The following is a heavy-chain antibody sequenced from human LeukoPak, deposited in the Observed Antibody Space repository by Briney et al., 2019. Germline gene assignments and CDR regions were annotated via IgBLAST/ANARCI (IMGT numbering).Heavy chain of an antibody. CDR2: ISAYNGNT. V-gene: IGHV1-18*01. J-gene: IGHJ6*02. Sequence: VASVKVSCKASGYTFTSYGISWVRQAPGQGLEWLGWISAYNGNTNYAQKFQGRVTITRDTSANTAYMELSSLRSEDTAVYYCARGGWPYQGFVDVWGQGTTVTVSS. CDR3: ARGGWPYQGFVDV. CDR1: GYTFTSYG. D-gene: IGHD2-15*01.